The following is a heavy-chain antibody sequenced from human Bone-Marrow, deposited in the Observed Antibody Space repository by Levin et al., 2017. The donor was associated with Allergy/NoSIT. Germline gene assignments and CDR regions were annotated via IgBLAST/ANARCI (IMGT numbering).Heavy chain of an antibody. CDR1: GFTFSSYG. Sequence: SCAASGFTFSSYGMHWVRQAPGKGLEWVAVIWYDGSNKYYADSVKGRFTISRDNSKNTLYLQMNSLRAEDTAVYYCARDWGYCSSTSWLLDYWGQGTLVTVSS. V-gene: IGHV3-33*01. D-gene: IGHD2-2*01. CDR2: IWYDGSNK. J-gene: IGHJ4*02. CDR3: ARDWGYCSSTSWLLDY.